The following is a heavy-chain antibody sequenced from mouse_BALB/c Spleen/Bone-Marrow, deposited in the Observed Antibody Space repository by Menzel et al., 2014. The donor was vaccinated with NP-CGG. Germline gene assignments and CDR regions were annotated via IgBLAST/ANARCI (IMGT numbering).Heavy chain of an antibody. Sequence: QVQLQQSGAELVKPGASVELSCKASGYTFTSYYMYWVKQRPGQGLEWIGEINPSNGGTNFNEKFKSKATLTVDKSSSTAYMQHSSHTSEDSAVYYCTRSTMITYVDYWGQGTTLTVSS. J-gene: IGHJ2*01. D-gene: IGHD2-4*01. V-gene: IGHV1S81*02. CDR2: INPSNGGT. CDR3: TRSTMITYVDY. CDR1: GYTFTSYY.